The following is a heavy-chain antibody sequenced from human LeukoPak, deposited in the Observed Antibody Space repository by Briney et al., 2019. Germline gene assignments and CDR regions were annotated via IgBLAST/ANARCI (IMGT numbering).Heavy chain of an antibody. CDR3: ARTTVTLKGGYWYFDL. J-gene: IGHJ2*01. CDR2: IYYSGST. Sequence: SETLSLTCTVSGGSISSSSYYWGWIRQPPGKGLEWIASIYYSGSTYYNPSLKSRVTISVDTSKNQFSLKLSSVTAADTAVYYCARTTVTLKGGYWYFDLWGRGTLVTVSS. V-gene: IGHV4-39*07. CDR1: GGSISSSSYY. D-gene: IGHD4-17*01.